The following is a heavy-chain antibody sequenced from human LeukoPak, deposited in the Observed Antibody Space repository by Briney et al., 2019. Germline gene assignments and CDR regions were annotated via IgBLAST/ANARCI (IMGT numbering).Heavy chain of an antibody. D-gene: IGHD4-17*01. CDR1: GFTFSSYS. V-gene: IGHV3-21*01. J-gene: IGHJ4*02. CDR3: ARVGWYGDYSPFDY. CDR2: ISSSSRYI. Sequence: PGGSLRLSCAASGFTFSSYSMNWVRQAPGKGLEWVSSISSSSRYIYYADSVKGRFTISRDNAKNSLYLQMNSLRAEDTAAYYCARVGWYGDYSPFDYWGQGTLLTVSS.